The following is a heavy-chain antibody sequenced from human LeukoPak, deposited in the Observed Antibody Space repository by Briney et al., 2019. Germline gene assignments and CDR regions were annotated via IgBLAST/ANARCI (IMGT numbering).Heavy chain of an antibody. CDR1: GGSISSSSYY. CDR3: AREGGYSYGLDY. J-gene: IGHJ4*02. Sequence: SETRSLTCTVSGGSISSSSYYWGWIRQPPGKELEWIGSIYYSGSTYYNPSLKRRVTISVDRSKNQFSLKLSSVTAADTAVHYCAREGGYSYGLDYWGQGTLVTVSS. D-gene: IGHD5-18*01. CDR2: IYYSGST. V-gene: IGHV4-39*07.